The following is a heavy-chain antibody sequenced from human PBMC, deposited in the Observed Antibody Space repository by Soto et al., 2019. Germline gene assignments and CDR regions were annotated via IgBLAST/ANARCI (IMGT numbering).Heavy chain of an antibody. D-gene: IGHD6-13*01. CDR3: AKGGLYTSSCYDGY. CDR2: ISGSGDST. J-gene: IGHJ4*02. Sequence: RGKGLEWVSSISGSGDSTYNADSVKGRFTISRDNSKNTLYLQLNSLTADDASVYYWAKGGLYTSSCYDGYCRQGTVVTVSS. V-gene: IGHV3-23*01.